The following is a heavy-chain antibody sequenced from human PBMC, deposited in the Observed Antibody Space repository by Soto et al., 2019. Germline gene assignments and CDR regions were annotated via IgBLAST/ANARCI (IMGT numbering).Heavy chain of an antibody. V-gene: IGHV1-69*06. Sequence: ASVKVSCKASGGTFSSYAISWVRQAPGQGLEWMGGIIPIFGTANYAQKFQGRVTITADKSTSTAYMELSSLRSEDTAVYYCARVYDILNYGMDVWGQGTTVTVSS. CDR1: GGTFSSYA. J-gene: IGHJ6*02. D-gene: IGHD3-9*01. CDR3: ARVYDILNYGMDV. CDR2: IIPIFGTA.